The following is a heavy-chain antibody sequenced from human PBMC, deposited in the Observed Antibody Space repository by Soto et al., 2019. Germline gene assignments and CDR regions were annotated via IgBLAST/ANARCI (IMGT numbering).Heavy chain of an antibody. CDR3: ARTFRNDFWSGSPFYAMNV. J-gene: IGHJ6*02. V-gene: IGHV4-28*01. D-gene: IGHD3-3*01. CDR2: IYYNGTT. Sequence: QVQLQESGPGLVKPADTLSLTCAVSAYSISSGNWWGWIRQPPGKGLEWIGYIYYNGTTYYNPSLKSRVTLSVDTSKNQFSLKVRSLTAVDTAVYYCARTFRNDFWSGSPFYAMNVWGQGTTVIVSS. CDR1: AYSISSGNW.